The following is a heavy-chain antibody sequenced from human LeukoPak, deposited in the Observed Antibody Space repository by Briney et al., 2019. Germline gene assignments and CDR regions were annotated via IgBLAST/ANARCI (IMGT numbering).Heavy chain of an antibody. CDR2: IYHSGST. V-gene: IGHV4-30-2*01. CDR1: GGSISSGGYY. CDR3: ARGEQTGIAAAGTGID. Sequence: SETLSLTCTVSGGSISSGGYYWSWIRQPPGKGLEWIGYIYHSGSTYYNPSLKSRVTISVDRSKNQFSLKLSSVTAADTAVYYCARGEQTGIAAAGTGIDWGQGTLVTVSS. D-gene: IGHD6-13*01. J-gene: IGHJ4*02.